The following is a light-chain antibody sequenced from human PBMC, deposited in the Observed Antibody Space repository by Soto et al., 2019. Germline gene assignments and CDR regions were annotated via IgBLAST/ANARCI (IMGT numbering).Light chain of an antibody. CDR2: GAS. CDR3: QQYNNWPPSFT. Sequence: EIVMTQSPATLSVSPGERATLSCRASQSVSSNLAWYQQKPGQAPRLLIYGASTRATGIPVRFSGSESGTEFTLTISSLQSEDFAVYYCQQYNNWPPSFTFGPGTKVDIK. CDR1: QSVSSN. J-gene: IGKJ3*01. V-gene: IGKV3-15*01.